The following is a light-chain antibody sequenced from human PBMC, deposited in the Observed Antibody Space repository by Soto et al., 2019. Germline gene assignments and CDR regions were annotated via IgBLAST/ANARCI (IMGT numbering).Light chain of an antibody. Sequence: DIQMTXXXXXXXASVGDRVTXTCRASXSISSWLAWYQQKPGKAPKLLIYDASGLESGVPSRFSGSGSGTEFTLTISSLQPDDFATYYCQQYNSYSPTWTFGQGTKVEIK. CDR2: DAS. CDR3: QQYNSYSPTWT. CDR1: XSISSW. V-gene: IGKV1-5*01. J-gene: IGKJ1*01.